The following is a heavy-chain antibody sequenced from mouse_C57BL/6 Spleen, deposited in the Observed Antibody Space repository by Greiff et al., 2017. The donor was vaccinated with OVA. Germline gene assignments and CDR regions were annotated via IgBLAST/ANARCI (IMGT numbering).Heavy chain of an antibody. D-gene: IGHD1-1*01. CDR3: AKYGSSLYYFDY. CDR2: ISYDGSN. V-gene: IGHV3-6*01. CDR1: GYSITSGYY. Sequence: DVQLQESGPGLVKPSQSLSLTCSVTGYSITSGYYWNWIRQFPGNKLEWMGYISYDGSNNYNPSLKNRISITRDTSKNQFFLKLNSVTTEDTATYYCAKYGSSLYYFDYWGQGTTLTVSS. J-gene: IGHJ2*01.